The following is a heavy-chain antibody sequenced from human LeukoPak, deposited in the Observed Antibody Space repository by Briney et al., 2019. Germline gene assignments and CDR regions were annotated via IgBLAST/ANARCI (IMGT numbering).Heavy chain of an antibody. Sequence: GGSLRLSCAASGFTFSSYGMHWVRQASGKGLEWVAVIWYDGSNKYYADSVRGRFTISRDNSKNTLYLQMNSLRAEDTAVYYCAKGSSDFWSANPHYFDYWGQGTLVTVSS. V-gene: IGHV3-33*06. CDR1: GFTFSSYG. J-gene: IGHJ4*02. CDR2: IWYDGSNK. D-gene: IGHD3-3*01. CDR3: AKGSSDFWSANPHYFDY.